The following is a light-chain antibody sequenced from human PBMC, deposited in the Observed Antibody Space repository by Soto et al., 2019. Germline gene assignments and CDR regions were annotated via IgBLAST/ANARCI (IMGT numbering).Light chain of an antibody. CDR1: RDIGSD. CDR3: LQDHDDSWT. CDR2: AAS. V-gene: IGKV1-6*01. J-gene: IGKJ1*01. Sequence: TQMTQSPSSLSASVGDRISITCRASRDIGSDLSCHQQTPGKAPTLLVYAASNFQSGVPSRFRGSRSGTEFTLTVSSLQPAAFATYYCLQDHDDSWTFGQGTKVDI.